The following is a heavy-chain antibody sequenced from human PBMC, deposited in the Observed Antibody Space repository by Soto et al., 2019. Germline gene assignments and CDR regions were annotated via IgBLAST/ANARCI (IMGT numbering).Heavy chain of an antibody. CDR2: IIPIFGTA. CDR3: ARGAHVDTAMVHSFYYYYGMDV. CDR1: GGTFSSYA. D-gene: IGHD5-18*01. Sequence: SVKGSCEASGGTFSSYAISWGRQAPVQGLEWMGGIIPIFGTANYAQKFQGRVTITADESTSTAYMELSSLRSEDTAVYYCARGAHVDTAMVHSFYYYYGMDVWGQGTTVTVSS. J-gene: IGHJ6*02. V-gene: IGHV1-69*01.